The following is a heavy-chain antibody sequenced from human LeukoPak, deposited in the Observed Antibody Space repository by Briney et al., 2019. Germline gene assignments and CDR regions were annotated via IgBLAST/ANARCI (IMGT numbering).Heavy chain of an antibody. Sequence: GGSLRLSCAASGFTLSSYGIHWVRQAPGKGLEWVSYISSSGSTIYYADSVKGRFTISRDNAKNSLHLQMNSLRAEDTAVYYCARVAHLTGDPYDYWGQGTLVTVSS. CDR1: GFTLSSYG. J-gene: IGHJ4*02. CDR3: ARVAHLTGDPYDY. D-gene: IGHD7-27*01. CDR2: ISSSGSTI. V-gene: IGHV3-48*04.